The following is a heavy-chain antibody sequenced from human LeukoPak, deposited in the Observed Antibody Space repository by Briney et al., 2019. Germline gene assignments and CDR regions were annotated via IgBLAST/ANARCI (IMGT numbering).Heavy chain of an antibody. J-gene: IGHJ4*02. V-gene: IGHV3-7*03. D-gene: IGHD5-24*01. CDR2: IRQDGSEK. Sequence: PGGSLRLSCAASGFTFSSYWMSWVRQAPGKGLEWVANIRQDGSEKYYVDSVKGRFTISRDNSKNTLYLQMNSLRAEDTAVYYRAKGRRDGYTDYWGQGTLVTVSS. CDR3: AKGRRDGYTDY. CDR1: GFTFSSYW.